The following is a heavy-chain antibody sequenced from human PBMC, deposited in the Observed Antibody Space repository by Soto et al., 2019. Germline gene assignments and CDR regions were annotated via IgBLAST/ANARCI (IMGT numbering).Heavy chain of an antibody. V-gene: IGHV3-23*01. J-gene: IGHJ4*02. CDR1: GFTFSSYA. D-gene: IGHD6-13*01. CDR3: AKTSLAAAGTGQFDY. Sequence: GGSLRLSCAASGFTFSSYAMGWVRQAPGKGLEWVSAISGSGGSTYYADSVKGRFTISRDNSKNTLYLQMNSLRAEDTAVYYCAKTSLAAAGTGQFDYWGQGTLVTVSS. CDR2: ISGSGGST.